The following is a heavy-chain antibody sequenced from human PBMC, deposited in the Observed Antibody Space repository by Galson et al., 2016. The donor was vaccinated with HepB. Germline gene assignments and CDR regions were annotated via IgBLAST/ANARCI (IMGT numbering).Heavy chain of an antibody. J-gene: IGHJ6*02. CDR2: IKQDGSEK. V-gene: IGHV3-7*01. CDR3: TRSVFSGYEPWAWGPKSKDYYYGMDV. CDR1: GFSFSKYS. D-gene: IGHD5-12*01. Sequence: SLRLSCAASGFSFSKYSLTWVRQVPGKGLEWVANIKQDGSEKYYVESVKGRFTIFRDNAKKSLYLQMNSLRADDTAVYYCTRSVFSGYEPWAWGPKSKDYYYGMDVWGQGTTVTVSS.